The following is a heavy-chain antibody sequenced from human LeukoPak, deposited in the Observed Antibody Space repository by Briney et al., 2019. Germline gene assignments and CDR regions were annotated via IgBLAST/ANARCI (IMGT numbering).Heavy chain of an antibody. V-gene: IGHV3-21*06. CDR2: ITGSGRYM. Sequence: GGSLTLSCTASGFTFSTFAMHWVRLSQGKGREWVSSITGSGRYMSYADSVKHRFTISRDNTKNLLYLEMNSLRAEDTAMYFCVRDVGAVRGEVYFDYWGQGTLVTVSS. J-gene: IGHJ4*02. CDR1: GFTFSTFA. D-gene: IGHD3-10*01. CDR3: VRDVGAVRGEVYFDY.